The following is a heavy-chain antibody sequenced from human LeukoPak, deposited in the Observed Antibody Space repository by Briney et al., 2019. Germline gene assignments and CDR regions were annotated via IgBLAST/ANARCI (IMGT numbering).Heavy chain of an antibody. CDR2: IDWDADK. D-gene: IGHD3-10*01. J-gene: IGHJ4*02. V-gene: IGHV2-70*11. CDR1: GFSLSTSGVC. Sequence: SGPTLVNPTQTLTLTCTFSGFSLSTSGVCVNWIRQPPGKALEWLARIDWDADKYFDTSLKTRLTISKDTSKNQVVLRMINVDPGDTATHYCARMGCGVYPNYFDFWGQGVLVTVSS. CDR3: ARMGCGVYPNYFDF.